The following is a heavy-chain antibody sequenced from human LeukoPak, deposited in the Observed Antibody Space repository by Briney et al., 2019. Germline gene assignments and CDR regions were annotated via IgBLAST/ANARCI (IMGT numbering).Heavy chain of an antibody. CDR2: IWNDGGNK. Sequence: QAGRSLRLSCAASGLTFSTYGMHWVRQAPGKGLEWVAVIWNDGGNKYYVDSVEGRFTISRDNSKNTLYLQMNSLRAEDTAVYYCARGSVNLDYWGQGTLVTVSS. J-gene: IGHJ4*02. CDR3: ARGSVNLDY. CDR1: GLTFSTYG. D-gene: IGHD4-17*01. V-gene: IGHV3-33*01.